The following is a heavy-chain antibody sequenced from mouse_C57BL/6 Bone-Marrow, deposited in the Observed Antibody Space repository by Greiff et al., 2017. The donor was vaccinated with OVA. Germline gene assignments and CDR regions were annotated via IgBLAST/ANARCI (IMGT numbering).Heavy chain of an antibody. J-gene: IGHJ3*01. V-gene: IGHV5-17*01. CDR1: GFNFSDYG. Sequence: EVNLVESGGGLVKPGGSLKLSCAASGFNFSDYGMHWVRQAPEKGLEWVAYISRGSSTIYYADTVKGRFTISRDNAKNTLFLQLTSLRSEDTAMYYCARRTGKAGFAYWGQGTLVTVSA. CDR3: ARRTGKAGFAY. D-gene: IGHD4-1*01. CDR2: ISRGSSTI.